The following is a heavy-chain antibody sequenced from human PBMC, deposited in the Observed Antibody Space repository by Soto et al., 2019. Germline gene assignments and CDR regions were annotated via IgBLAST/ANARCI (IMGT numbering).Heavy chain of an antibody. J-gene: IGHJ4*02. Sequence: GGSLRLSCAASGFTFSSYAMSWVRQAPGKGMEWVSAISGSGGSTYYADSVKGRFTISRDNSKNTLYLQMNSLRAEDTAVYYCEKVKYFDWAYFDYWGQGTLVTVSS. CDR1: GFTFSSYA. D-gene: IGHD3-9*01. CDR2: ISGSGGST. CDR3: EKVKYFDWAYFDY. V-gene: IGHV3-23*01.